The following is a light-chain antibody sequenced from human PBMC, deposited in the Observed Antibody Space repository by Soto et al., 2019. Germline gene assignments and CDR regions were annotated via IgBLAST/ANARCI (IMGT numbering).Light chain of an antibody. CDR3: QPHNNWPVVT. V-gene: IGKV3-15*01. CDR2: GAS. CDR1: RTISRN. J-gene: IGKJ4*01. Sequence: EMVTTQSPVTLSGSPGERVTLSCRASRTISRNLAWYQQKPGQAPRLLIYGASTRATGIPDRFSGSGSGTEFTLTINSLQSEDFAMYYCQPHNNWPVVTFGGGTRVEIK.